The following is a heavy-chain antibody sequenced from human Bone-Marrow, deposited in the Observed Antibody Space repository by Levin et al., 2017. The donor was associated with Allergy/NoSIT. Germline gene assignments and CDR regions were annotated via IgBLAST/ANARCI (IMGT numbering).Heavy chain of an antibody. CDR2: IYYSGST. V-gene: IGHV4-59*01. D-gene: IGHD3-22*01. CDR1: GGSISSYY. CDR3: ARGRGYESSGYYGL. Sequence: TSETLSLTCTVSGGSISSYYWSWIRQPPGKGLEWIGYIYYSGSTNYNPSLKSRVTISVDTSKNQFSLKLSSVTAADTAVYYCARGRGYESSGYYGLWGQGTLVTVSS. J-gene: IGHJ4*02.